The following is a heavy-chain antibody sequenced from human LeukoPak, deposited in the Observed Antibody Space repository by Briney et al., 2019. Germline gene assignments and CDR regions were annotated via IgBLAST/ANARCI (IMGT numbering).Heavy chain of an antibody. CDR3: ASHCGGDCSKPFDH. D-gene: IGHD2-21*02. V-gene: IGHV1-46*01. CDR1: GYTFTTYS. J-gene: IGHJ4*02. Sequence: ASVKVSCKASGYTFTTYSINWVRQAPGQGLEWMGIINPSGGSTSYAQKFQGRVTMARDTSTSTVYMELSSLRSEDTAVYYCASHCGGDCSKPFDHWGQGTLVTVSS. CDR2: INPSGGST.